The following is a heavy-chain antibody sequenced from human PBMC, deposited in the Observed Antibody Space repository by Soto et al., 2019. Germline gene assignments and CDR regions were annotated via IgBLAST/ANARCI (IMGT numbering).Heavy chain of an antibody. CDR2: IYYSGST. Sequence: QLQLQESGPGLVKPSETLSLTCTVSGGSISSSSYYWGWIRQPPGKGLEWIGSIYYSGSTYYNPSRETPVHISVDTSKNPFSLKLSSVTAADTAVYYCARPSGSYLYYFDYWGQGTLVTVSS. CDR3: ARPSGSYLYYFDY. J-gene: IGHJ4*02. D-gene: IGHD1-26*01. CDR1: GGSISSSSYY. V-gene: IGHV4-39*01.